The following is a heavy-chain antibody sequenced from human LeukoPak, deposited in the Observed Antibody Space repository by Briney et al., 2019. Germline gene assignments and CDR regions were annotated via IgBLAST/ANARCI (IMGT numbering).Heavy chain of an antibody. D-gene: IGHD5-18*01. CDR1: GGSISSISSNNYH. V-gene: IGHV4-39*07. CDR2: IYYSGST. Sequence: SETLSLTCIVSGGSISSISSNNYHWGWIRQPPGKGLEWIGSIYYSGSTYYNPSLKSRVTISVDTSKNQFSLKLSSVTAADTAVYYCARLDTAMATAYWYFDLWGRGTLVTVPS. J-gene: IGHJ2*01. CDR3: ARLDTAMATAYWYFDL.